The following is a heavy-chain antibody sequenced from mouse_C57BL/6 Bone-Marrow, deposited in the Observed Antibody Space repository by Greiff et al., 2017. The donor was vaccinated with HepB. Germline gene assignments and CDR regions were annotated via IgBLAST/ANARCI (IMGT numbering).Heavy chain of an antibody. CDR2: IYPSDSET. J-gene: IGHJ4*01. Sequence: QVQLQQPGAELVRPGSSVKLSCKASGYTFTSYWMDWVKQRPGQGLEWIGNIYPSDSETHYNQKFKDKATLTVDKSSSTAYMQLSSLTSEDSAVYYCARSGYYGSSLYYAMDDWGQGTSVTVSS. V-gene: IGHV1-61*01. D-gene: IGHD1-1*01. CDR3: ARSGYYGSSLYYAMDD. CDR1: GYTFTSYW.